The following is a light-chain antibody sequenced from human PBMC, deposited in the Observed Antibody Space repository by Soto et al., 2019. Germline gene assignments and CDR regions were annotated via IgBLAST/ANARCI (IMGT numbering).Light chain of an antibody. CDR2: KAS. J-gene: IGKJ3*01. Sequence: DMQMTQYQKTLSASVGDRVTITCRASPSINHWLAWYQQKPGKAPKLLIYKASTLENGVPSRFIGSGSGTEFSLTIGCLQPDDFATYYCQHYNSYSEFSFGPGTKVDI. CDR1: PSINHW. V-gene: IGKV1-5*03. CDR3: QHYNSYSEFS.